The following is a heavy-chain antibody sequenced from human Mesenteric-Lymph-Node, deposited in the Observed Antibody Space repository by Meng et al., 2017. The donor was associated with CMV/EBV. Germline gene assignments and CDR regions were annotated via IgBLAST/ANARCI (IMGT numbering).Heavy chain of an antibody. CDR2: ISGSGGST. CDR3: AKGAYCSSTSCPIYWYFDL. CDR1: GFTFSSYA. V-gene: IGHV3-23*01. D-gene: IGHD2-2*01. Sequence: GGSLRLSCAASGFTFSSYAMSWVRQAPGKGLEWVSGISGSGGSTYYADSVKGRFTISRDNSKNTLYLQMNSLRAEDTAVYYCAKGAYCSSTSCPIYWYFDLWGRGTLVTVSS. J-gene: IGHJ2*01.